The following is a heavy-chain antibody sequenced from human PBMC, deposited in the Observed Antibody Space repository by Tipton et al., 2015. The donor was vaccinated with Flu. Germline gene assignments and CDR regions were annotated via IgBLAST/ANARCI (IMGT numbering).Heavy chain of an antibody. V-gene: IGHV3-49*04. CDR3: TGRVWGPRGLDI. CDR2: IRSKVYGGTA. D-gene: IGHD2-8*01. Sequence: RSLRLSCTTSGFSFGDYGMTWVRQAPGKGLEWVGFIRSKVYGGTAEYAASVKGRFTISRDDSKSIAYLQMNSLKTEDTAMYYCTGRVWGPRGLDIWGQGTTVTVSS. J-gene: IGHJ6*02. CDR1: GFSFGDYG.